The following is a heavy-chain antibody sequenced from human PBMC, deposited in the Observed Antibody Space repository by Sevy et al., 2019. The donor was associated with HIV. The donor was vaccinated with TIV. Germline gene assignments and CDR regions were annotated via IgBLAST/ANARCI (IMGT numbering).Heavy chain of an antibody. J-gene: IGHJ5*02. D-gene: IGHD7-27*01. CDR2: MSYDGSNQ. CDR1: GFTFRDYA. CDR3: AKGDGALTGIDP. Sequence: GGSLRLSCAASGFTFRDYAMHWVRRAPGKGLEGGALMSYDGSNQYYADSVKGRFTISRENSKNTLYLQMNSLRVEDTAVYYCAKGDGALTGIDPWGQGTLVTVSS. V-gene: IGHV3-30*18.